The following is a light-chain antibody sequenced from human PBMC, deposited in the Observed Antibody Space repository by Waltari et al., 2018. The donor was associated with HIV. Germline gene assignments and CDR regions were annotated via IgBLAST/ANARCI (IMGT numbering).Light chain of an antibody. CDR1: RRVGVSYKR. CDR3: CSYAGSSNVV. CDR2: EGS. Sequence: QDALTQPASVSGSPGQSITISGTGSRRVGVSYKRASWYQQHPGKAPKLMIYEGSKRPSGVSNRFSGSKSGNTASLTISGLQAEDEADYYCCSYAGSSNVVFGGGTKLTVL. J-gene: IGLJ2*01. V-gene: IGLV2-23*01.